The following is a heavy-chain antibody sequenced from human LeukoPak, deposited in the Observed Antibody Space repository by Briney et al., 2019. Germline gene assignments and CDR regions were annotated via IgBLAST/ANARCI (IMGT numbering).Heavy chain of an antibody. CDR2: ISGSAGST. CDR1: GFTFSGYA. J-gene: IGHJ6*02. Sequence: PGGSLRLSCAASGFTFSGYAMSWVRQAPGEGLEWVSAISGSAGSTYYADSVKGRFTISRDNSKNTLYLQMNSLRAEDTAVYYCARDTTSSSWYEMFVDYYYGMDVWGQGTTVTVSS. V-gene: IGHV3-23*01. D-gene: IGHD6-13*01. CDR3: ARDTTSSSWYEMFVDYYYGMDV.